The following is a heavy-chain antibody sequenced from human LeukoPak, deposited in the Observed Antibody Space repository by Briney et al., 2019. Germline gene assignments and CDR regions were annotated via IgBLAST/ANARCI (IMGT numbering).Heavy chain of an antibody. CDR1: GFTFSSYS. CDR3: AKDKDTPATAQPQRGYFES. CDR2: ISSSSSYI. Sequence: GGSLRLSCAASGFTFSSYSMNRVRQAPGKGLEWVSSISSSSSYIYYADSVKGRFTISRDNAKNTLDLQMNSLRVEDTAVYFCAKDKDTPATAQPQRGYFESWGQGTLVTVSS. D-gene: IGHD2-15*01. V-gene: IGHV3-21*01. J-gene: IGHJ4*02.